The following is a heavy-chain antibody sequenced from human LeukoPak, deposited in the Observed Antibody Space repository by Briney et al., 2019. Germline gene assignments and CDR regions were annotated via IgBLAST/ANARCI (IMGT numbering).Heavy chain of an antibody. V-gene: IGHV3-30*02. CDR1: GFTFSSYG. CDR3: ARGIAVAGNLVY. CDR2: IRYGGSNK. Sequence: PGGSLRLSCAASGFTFSSYGMHWVRQAPGKGLEWVAFIRYGGSNKYYADSVKGRFTISRDNSKNTLYLQMNSLRAEDTAVYYCARGIAVAGNLVYWGQGTLVTVSS. D-gene: IGHD6-19*01. J-gene: IGHJ4*02.